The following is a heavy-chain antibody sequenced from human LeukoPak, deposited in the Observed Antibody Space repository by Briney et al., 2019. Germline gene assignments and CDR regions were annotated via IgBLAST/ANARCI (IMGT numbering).Heavy chain of an antibody. CDR3: ARGHYDILTGYYSSY. Sequence: GGSLRLSCAASGFTVSSNYMSWVRQAPGKGLEWVSLIYTGGSTYYADSVKGRFTISRDNSKNTLYLQMNSLRAEDTAVYYCARGHYDILTGYYSSYWGQGTLVTVSS. V-gene: IGHV3-66*01. D-gene: IGHD3-9*01. CDR2: IYTGGST. CDR1: GFTVSSNY. J-gene: IGHJ4*02.